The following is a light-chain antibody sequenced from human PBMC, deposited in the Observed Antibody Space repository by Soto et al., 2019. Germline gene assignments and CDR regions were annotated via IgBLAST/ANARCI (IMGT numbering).Light chain of an antibody. V-gene: IGKV3-20*01. J-gene: IGKJ2*01. CDR3: QQYGGSTIFT. CDR1: QSVTSSY. CDR2: GAS. Sequence: EIVLTQSPGTLSLSPGERATLSCRASQSVTSSYLAWYQQKPGQAPRLVMYGASIRTSGIPDRFSGSGSGTDFTLTISRLEPEDFAVYYCQQYGGSTIFTFGQGTKLEI.